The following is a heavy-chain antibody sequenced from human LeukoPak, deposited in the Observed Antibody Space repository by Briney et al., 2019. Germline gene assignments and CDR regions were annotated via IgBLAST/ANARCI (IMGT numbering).Heavy chain of an antibody. Sequence: ASVKVSCKASGYTFTSYDINWVRQATGQGLEWMGWMNPNSGNTGYAQKFQGRVTMTRNTSISTAYMELSSLRSENTAVYYCARGGGYNYPILFDPWGQGTLVTVSS. D-gene: IGHD5-24*01. V-gene: IGHV1-8*01. J-gene: IGHJ5*02. CDR1: GYTFTSYD. CDR3: ARGGGYNYPILFDP. CDR2: MNPNSGNT.